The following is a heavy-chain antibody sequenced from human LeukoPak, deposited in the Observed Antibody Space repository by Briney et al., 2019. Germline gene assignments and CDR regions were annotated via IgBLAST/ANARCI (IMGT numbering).Heavy chain of an antibody. Sequence: GGSLRLSCAASGFRFSSYGMHWVRQAPGKGLEWVALIAYDGSNKYYGDSVKGRFTISRDNSKNTLYLQMSSLRVEDTAAYHCAKEETAVAGTFPLDYWGQGTLVTVSS. CDR1: GFRFSSYG. D-gene: IGHD6-19*01. CDR3: AKEETAVAGTFPLDY. V-gene: IGHV3-30*18. J-gene: IGHJ4*02. CDR2: IAYDGSNK.